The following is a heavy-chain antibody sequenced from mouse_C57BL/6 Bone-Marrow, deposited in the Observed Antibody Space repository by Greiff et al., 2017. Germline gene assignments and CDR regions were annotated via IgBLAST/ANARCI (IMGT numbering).Heavy chain of an antibody. J-gene: IGHJ2*01. Sequence: EVKVVESGEGLVKPGGSLKLSCAASGFTFSSYAMSWVRQTPEKRLEWVAYISSGGDYIYYADTVKGRVTISRDNARNTLYLQMSSLKSEDTAMYYCTRGDSSGYCFDYWGQGTTLTVSS. CDR1: GFTFSSYA. V-gene: IGHV5-9-1*02. CDR2: ISSGGDYI. D-gene: IGHD3-2*02. CDR3: TRGDSSGYCFDY.